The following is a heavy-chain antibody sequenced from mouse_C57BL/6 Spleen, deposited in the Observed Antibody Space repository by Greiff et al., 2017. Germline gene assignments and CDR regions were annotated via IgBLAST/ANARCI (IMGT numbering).Heavy chain of an antibody. Sequence: QVHVKQPGAELVMPGASVKLSCKASGYTFTSYWMHWVKQRPGQGLEWIGEIDPSDSYTNYNQKFKGKSTLTADKSSSTAYMQLSSLTSEDSAVYYCARKFYDYVYYFDYWGQGTTLTVSS. CDR1: GYTFTSYW. J-gene: IGHJ2*01. D-gene: IGHD2-4*01. V-gene: IGHV1-69*01. CDR2: IDPSDSYT. CDR3: ARKFYDYVYYFDY.